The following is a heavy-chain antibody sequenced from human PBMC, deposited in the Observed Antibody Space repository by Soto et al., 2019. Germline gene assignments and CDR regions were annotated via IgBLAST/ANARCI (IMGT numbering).Heavy chain of an antibody. V-gene: IGHV4-34*01. Sequence: SETLSLTCAVYGGSFSDYYWSWSRQPPGKGLEWIGEINHSGSTNYNPSLKSRVTISEDTSKNQFSLKLSSVTAADTAVYYCARNSYCSSSSCYYDFDYWGQGTLVTVSS. CDR1: GGSFSDYY. D-gene: IGHD2-2*01. CDR3: ARNSYCSSSSCYYDFDY. J-gene: IGHJ4*02. CDR2: INHSGST.